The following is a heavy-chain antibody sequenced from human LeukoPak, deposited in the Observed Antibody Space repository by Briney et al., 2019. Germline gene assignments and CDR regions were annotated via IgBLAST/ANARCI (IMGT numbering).Heavy chain of an antibody. V-gene: IGHV4-59*08. CDR3: AGTPATWFDP. CDR2: IYYSGST. Sequence: SETLSLPCTVSGGSISSYYWSWIRQPPGKGLEWIGYIYYSGSTNYNPSLKSRVTISVDTSKNQFSLKLSSVTAADTAVYYCAGTPATWFDPWGQGTLVTVSS. J-gene: IGHJ5*02. CDR1: GGSISSYY. D-gene: IGHD2-15*01.